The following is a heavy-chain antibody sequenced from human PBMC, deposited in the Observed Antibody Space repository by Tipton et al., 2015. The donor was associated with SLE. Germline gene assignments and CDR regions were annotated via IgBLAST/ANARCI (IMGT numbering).Heavy chain of an antibody. V-gene: IGHV3-64*04. CDR2: ISSNGGST. CDR1: GFTFSSYA. D-gene: IGHD6-19*01. CDR3: AKDRQWLVPDY. Sequence: SLRLSCSASGFTFSSYAMHWVRQAPGKGLEYVSAISSNGGSTYYADSVKGRFTISRDNSKNTLYLQMNSLRAEDTAVYYCAKDRQWLVPDYWGQGTLVTVSS. J-gene: IGHJ4*02.